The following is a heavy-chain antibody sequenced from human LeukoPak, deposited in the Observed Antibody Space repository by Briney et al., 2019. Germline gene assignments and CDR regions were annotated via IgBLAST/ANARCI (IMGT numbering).Heavy chain of an antibody. J-gene: IGHJ4*02. V-gene: IGHV3-13*01. CDR2: IGTAGDT. CDR1: GFTFSSYD. D-gene: IGHD6-19*01. Sequence: GGSLRLSCAASGFTFSSYDMHWVRQGAGEGLEWVSAIGTAGDTYYPGSVKGRFTISRENAKNSLYLQMNSLRAGDTAVYYCTRRAGYSSGWAFDYWGQGTLVTVSS. CDR3: TRRAGYSSGWAFDY.